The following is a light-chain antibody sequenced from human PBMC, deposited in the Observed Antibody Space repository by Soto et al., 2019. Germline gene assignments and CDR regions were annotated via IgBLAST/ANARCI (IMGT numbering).Light chain of an antibody. Sequence: EIVLTQSPGTLSLSPGERANLSCRAIQSVSTNFFAWYQQKPGQAPRLLIYVASTRATGIPDRFSGSGSGTDFTLTISRLEPEDFAVYYCQQYGRTSWTFGQGTKV. J-gene: IGKJ1*01. CDR1: QSVSTNF. V-gene: IGKV3-20*01. CDR3: QQYGRTSWT. CDR2: VAS.